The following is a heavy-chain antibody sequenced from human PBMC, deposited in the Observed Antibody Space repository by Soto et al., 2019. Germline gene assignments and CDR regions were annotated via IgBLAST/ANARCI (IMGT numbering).Heavy chain of an antibody. CDR1: GYTFTSYA. CDR3: ARDLGWWPWDY. D-gene: IGHD2-15*01. CDR2: INAGNGNT. Sequence: ASVKVSCKASGYTFTSYAMHWVRQAPGQRLEWMGWINAGNGNTKYSQKFQGRVTITRDTSAGTAYMELSSLRSEDTAVYYCARDLGWWPWDYWGQGTLVTVSS. V-gene: IGHV1-3*01. J-gene: IGHJ4*02.